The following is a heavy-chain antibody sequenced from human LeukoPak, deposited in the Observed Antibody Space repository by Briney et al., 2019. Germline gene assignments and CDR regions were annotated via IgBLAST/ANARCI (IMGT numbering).Heavy chain of an antibody. J-gene: IGHJ4*02. CDR3: AGGGWYYFDY. D-gene: IGHD6-19*01. V-gene: IGHV3-30*02. CDR1: GFTFSSYG. CDR2: IRYDGSNK. Sequence: QPGGSLRLSCAASGFTFSSYGMHWVRQAPGKGREWVAFIRYDGSNKYYADSVKGRFTISRDNSKNTLYLQMNSLRAEDTAVYYCAGGGWYYFDYWGQGTLVTVSS.